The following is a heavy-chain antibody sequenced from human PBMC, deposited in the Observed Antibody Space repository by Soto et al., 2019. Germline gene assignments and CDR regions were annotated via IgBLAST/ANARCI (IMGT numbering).Heavy chain of an antibody. CDR1: GGYIGSYY. CDR3: ARHKSGYSKYYHYMDV. Sequence: SQTISLTYTVSGGYIGSYYGSWIRKHPGKGLEWIGYIYYSGSTNYNPSPKSRVTISVDTSKNQFSLKLSSVTAADTAVYYCARHKSGYSKYYHYMDVWGKGTTVTVSS. J-gene: IGHJ6*03. V-gene: IGHV4-59*08. CDR2: IYYSGST. D-gene: IGHD5-12*01.